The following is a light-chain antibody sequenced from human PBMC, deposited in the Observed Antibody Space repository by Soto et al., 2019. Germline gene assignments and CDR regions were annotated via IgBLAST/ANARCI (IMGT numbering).Light chain of an antibody. V-gene: IGLV1-51*01. CDR2: DDN. CDR1: SSNIGSNY. J-gene: IGLJ2*01. CDR3: GTWDNGLSAGV. Sequence: QSVLTQPPSVSAAPGQQVTISCSGRSSNIGSNYVSWYQQLPGTAPKLLIYDDNKRPSGIPDRFSGSKSGTSATLGITGLQTGDEADYYCGTWDNGLSAGVFGGGTKLTVL.